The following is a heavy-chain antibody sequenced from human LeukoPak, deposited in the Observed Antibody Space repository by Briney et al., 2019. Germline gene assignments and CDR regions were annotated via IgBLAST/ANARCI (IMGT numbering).Heavy chain of an antibody. Sequence: GGSLRLSCAASGFTFSSYWMSWVRQAPGKGLEWVANIKQDGSEKYHVDSVKGRFTISRDNAKNSLYLQMNSLRAEDTAVYYCAREIAVAGSGNWFDPWGQGTLVTVSS. D-gene: IGHD6-19*01. J-gene: IGHJ5*02. CDR2: IKQDGSEK. CDR1: GFTFSSYW. V-gene: IGHV3-7*01. CDR3: AREIAVAGSGNWFDP.